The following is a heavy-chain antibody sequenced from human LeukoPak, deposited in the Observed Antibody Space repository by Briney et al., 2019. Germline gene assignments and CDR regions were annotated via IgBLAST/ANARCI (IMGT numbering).Heavy chain of an antibody. CDR3: ARRDYYDSSGYSPLFDY. V-gene: IGHV3-23*01. Sequence: GWSLRLSCAASGFTFSAYAMSWVRQAPGKGLEWVSGMSGNGGTTYYADSVKGRFTISRDNSKNTLYLQMNNLRAEDTAVYYCARRDYYDSSGYSPLFDYWGQGTLVTVSS. CDR2: MSGNGGTT. D-gene: IGHD3-22*01. CDR1: GFTFSAYA. J-gene: IGHJ4*02.